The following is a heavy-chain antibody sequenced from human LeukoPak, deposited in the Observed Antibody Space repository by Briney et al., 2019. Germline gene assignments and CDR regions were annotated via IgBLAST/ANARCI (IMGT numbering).Heavy chain of an antibody. V-gene: IGHV4-59*01. CDR2: IYYSGST. J-gene: IGHJ4*02. Sequence: SETLSPTCTLSGGSTSSFYCSWIRRPPRHGLGWIGNIYYSGSTNYNPPFKSRVTISVDTSKNKFSLKLSSVTAADTAVYYCARGSNRRWTFFGYWGQGTLVTVSS. CDR3: ARGSNRRWTFFGY. D-gene: IGHD4-23*01. CDR1: GGSTSSFY.